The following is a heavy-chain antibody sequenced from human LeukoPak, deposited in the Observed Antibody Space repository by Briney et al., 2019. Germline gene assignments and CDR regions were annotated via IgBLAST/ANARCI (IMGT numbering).Heavy chain of an antibody. CDR2: IYYSGST. CDR1: GGSISSSSYY. CDR3: ARQPMIDDAFDI. D-gene: IGHD3-22*01. V-gene: IGHV4-39*01. J-gene: IGHJ3*02. Sequence: PSETLSLTCTVSGGSISSSSYYWGWIRQPPGKGLEWIGSIYYSGSTYYNPSLKSRVTISVDTSKNQFSLKLSSVTAADTAVYYCARQPMIDDAFDIWGQGTMVTVSS.